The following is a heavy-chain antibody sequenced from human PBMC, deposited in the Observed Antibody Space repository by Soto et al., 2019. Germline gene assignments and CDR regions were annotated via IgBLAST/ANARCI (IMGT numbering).Heavy chain of an antibody. CDR1: GFVFSNYG. D-gene: IGHD3-10*02. Sequence: GGSLRLSCVGSGFVFSNYGMHWVRQAPGKGLEWVAFISYDGSDILYGDSVKDRFTISRDNSKSTLFLHMNRPTAEDTAIYFCAIVRVADSSLDHWGQGTLVTVSS. J-gene: IGHJ4*02. CDR2: ISYDGSDI. V-gene: IGHV3-30*02. CDR3: AIVRVADSSLDH.